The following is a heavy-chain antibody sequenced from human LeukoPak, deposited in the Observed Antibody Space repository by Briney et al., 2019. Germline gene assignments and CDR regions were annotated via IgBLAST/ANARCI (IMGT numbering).Heavy chain of an antibody. J-gene: IGHJ4*02. CDR3: ARLYQGKRPPDY. Sequence: PSETLSLTCTISGDSIFSTTYYWGWVRQPPGKRLEWIGSIFHSGSTYYNPSLKSRVTMSVDTSKNQLSLSLRSVTAADTAVYYCARLYQGKRPPDYWGQGTLVTVSS. D-gene: IGHD6-25*01. V-gene: IGHV4-39*01. CDR2: IFHSGST. CDR1: GDSIFSTTYY.